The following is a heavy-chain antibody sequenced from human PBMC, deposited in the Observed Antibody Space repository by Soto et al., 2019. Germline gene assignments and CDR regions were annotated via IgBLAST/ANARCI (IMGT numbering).Heavy chain of an antibody. CDR3: TRYLAFFGVVSSSKLASNWFDP. V-gene: IGHV3-49*03. CDR1: GFTFGDYA. D-gene: IGHD3-3*01. J-gene: IGHJ5*02. CDR2: IRSKAYGGTT. Sequence: GGSLRLSCTASGFTFGDYAMSWFRQAPGKGLEWVGFIRSKAYGGTTEYAASVKGRFTISRDDSKSIAYLQMNSLKTEDTAVYYCTRYLAFFGVVSSSKLASNWFDPWGQGTLVTVSS.